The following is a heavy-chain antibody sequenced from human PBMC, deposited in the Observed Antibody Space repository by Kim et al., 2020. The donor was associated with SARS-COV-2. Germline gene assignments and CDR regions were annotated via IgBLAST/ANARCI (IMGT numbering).Heavy chain of an antibody. CDR1: GFTFSSYG. CDR3: ARAATTVSYGRAFDI. Sequence: GGSLRLSCAASGFTFSSYGMHWVRQAPGKGLEWVAVIWYDGSNKYYADSVKGRFTISRDNSKNTLYLQMNSLRAEDTAVYYCARAATTVSYGRAFDIWGQGTMVTVSS. J-gene: IGHJ3*02. D-gene: IGHD4-17*01. V-gene: IGHV3-33*01. CDR2: IWYDGSNK.